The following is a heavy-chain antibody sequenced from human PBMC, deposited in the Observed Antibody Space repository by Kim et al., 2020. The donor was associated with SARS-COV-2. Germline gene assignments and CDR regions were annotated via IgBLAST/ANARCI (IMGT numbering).Heavy chain of an antibody. V-gene: IGHV1-24*01. D-gene: IGHD2-2*01. CDR1: GHTLIDLS. CDR2: FDPEDGET. J-gene: IGHJ3*02. Sequence: ASVKVSCKVSGHTLIDLSMHWVRQAPGRGLEWMGGFDPEDGETIYAQKFQGRVTMTEDTSTDTAYMELSSLRSEDTAVYYCAAWILLDCSSITCYASDIWGRGTMVIVSS. CDR3: AAWILLDCSSITCYASDI.